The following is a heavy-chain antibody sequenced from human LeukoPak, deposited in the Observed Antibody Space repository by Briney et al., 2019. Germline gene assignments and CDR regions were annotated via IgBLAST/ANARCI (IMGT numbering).Heavy chain of an antibody. Sequence: SETLSLTCVVYGGSFSGYYWSWIRQPPGKGLEWIGEINHSGSTNYNPSLKSRVTISVDTSKNQFSLKLSSVTAADTAVYYCASLGAAMVNYWGQGTLVTVSS. J-gene: IGHJ4*02. CDR1: GGSFSGYY. D-gene: IGHD5-18*01. V-gene: IGHV4-34*01. CDR2: INHSGST. CDR3: ASLGAAMVNY.